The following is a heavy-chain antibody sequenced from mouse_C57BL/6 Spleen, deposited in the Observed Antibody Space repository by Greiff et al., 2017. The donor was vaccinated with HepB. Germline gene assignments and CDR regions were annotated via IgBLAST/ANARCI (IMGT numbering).Heavy chain of an antibody. CDR2: ISYDGSN. CDR3: AREGYGYPGL. J-gene: IGHJ2*01. Sequence: EVKLQESGPGLVKPSQSLSLTCSVTGYSITSGYYWNWIRQFPGNKLEWMGYISYDGSNNYNPSLKNRISITRDTSKNQFFLKLNSVTTEDTATYYCAREGYGYPGLWGQGTTLTVSS. V-gene: IGHV3-6*01. CDR1: GYSITSGYY. D-gene: IGHD2-2*01.